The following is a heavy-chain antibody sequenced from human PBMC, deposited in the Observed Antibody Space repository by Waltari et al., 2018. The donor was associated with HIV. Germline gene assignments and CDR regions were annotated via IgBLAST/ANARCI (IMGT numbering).Heavy chain of an antibody. Sequence: AESGGRLIQPGGSLGLSSTAYNFSVSDKHVTWIRQAPGGSLEWVGVIYPDDTTHYADSVSGRFTISRAKSRTTVLLLMNGLFVDDTATYFCATGVRYYGPWGQGTRVTVSS. V-gene: IGHV3-53*01. CDR3: ATGVRYYGP. J-gene: IGHJ5*02. CDR2: IYPDDTT. CDR1: NFSVSDKH. D-gene: IGHD3-10*01.